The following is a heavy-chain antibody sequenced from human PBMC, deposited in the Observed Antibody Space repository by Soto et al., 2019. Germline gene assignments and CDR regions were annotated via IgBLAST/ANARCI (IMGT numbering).Heavy chain of an antibody. D-gene: IGHD2-2*01. V-gene: IGHV3-23*01. Sequence: GGSLRLSCAASGFAFSSYAMSWVRQAPGKGLEWVSAISGSGGSTYYADSVKGRLTISRDNSKNTLYLQMNSLRAEDTAVYYCAKEGGAAVPAAMYYYYYGMDVWGQGTTVTVSS. CDR2: ISGSGGST. CDR3: AKEGGAAVPAAMYYYYYGMDV. J-gene: IGHJ6*02. CDR1: GFAFSSYA.